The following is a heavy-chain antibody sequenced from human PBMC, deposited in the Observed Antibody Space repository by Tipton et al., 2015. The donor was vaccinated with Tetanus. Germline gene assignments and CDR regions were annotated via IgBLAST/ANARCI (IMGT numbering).Heavy chain of an antibody. V-gene: IGHV4-34*01. CDR2: IHPSGSV. CDR3: ARGIDAYKTRNY. J-gene: IGHJ4*02. CDR1: GGSFSGYY. D-gene: IGHD5-24*01. Sequence: TLSLTCAVYGGSFSGYYCTRIRQSPGKGLEWIGEIHPSGSVNYNPSLKSRVTILLDTSENQFSLKLTSLTAADTSVYFCARGIDAYKTRNYWGQGTLVTVSS.